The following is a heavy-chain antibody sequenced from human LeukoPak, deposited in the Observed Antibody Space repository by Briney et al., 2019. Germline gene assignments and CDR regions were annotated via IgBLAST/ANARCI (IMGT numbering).Heavy chain of an antibody. V-gene: IGHV4-59*01. J-gene: IGHJ5*02. D-gene: IGHD6-6*01. CDR3: ARGVFSLKGYSSSPSNWFDP. Sequence: SETLSLTCTVSGGSISSYYWSWIRQPPGKGLEWIEYIYYSGSTNYNPSLKSRVTISVDTSKNQFSLKLSSVTAADTAVYYCARGVFSLKGYSSSPSNWFDPWGQGTLVTVSS. CDR1: GGSISSYY. CDR2: IYYSGST.